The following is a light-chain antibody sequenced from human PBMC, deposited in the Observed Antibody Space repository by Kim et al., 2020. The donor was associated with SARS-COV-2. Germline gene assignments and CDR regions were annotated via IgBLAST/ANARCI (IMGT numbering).Light chain of an antibody. V-gene: IGKV1-5*03. Sequence: DLQMTQSPSTLSASVGDRVTITCRASQSISTWLAWYQQKPGKAPKLLIYKASTLESGVPSRFSGGGSGTEFTLTISSLQPDDFATYYCQQYNDYSRTFGQGTKLEI. CDR2: KAS. J-gene: IGKJ2*01. CDR1: QSISTW. CDR3: QQYNDYSRT.